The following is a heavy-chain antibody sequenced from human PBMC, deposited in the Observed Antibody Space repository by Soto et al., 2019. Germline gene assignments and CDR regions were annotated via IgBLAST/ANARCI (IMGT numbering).Heavy chain of an antibody. CDR1: GFKFRNYA. CDR3: ARAHTMMILDRFDP. CDR2: IWFDGSKK. V-gene: IGHV3-33*01. J-gene: IGHJ5*02. D-gene: IGHD3-22*01. Sequence: GGSLRLSCAASGFKFRNYAIHWVRQAPGKGLEWLAVIWFDGSKKYYADTVKGRFTISRDNSKNTVYLDMNSLTADDSGVFYCARAHTMMILDRFDPWGHGTLVTVSS.